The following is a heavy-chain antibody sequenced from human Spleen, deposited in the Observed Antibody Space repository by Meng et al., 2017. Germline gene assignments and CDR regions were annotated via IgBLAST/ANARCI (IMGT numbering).Heavy chain of an antibody. Sequence: GESLKISCTASGFTFGDYAMSWVRQAPGKGLEWVSAISGGGGTTYYADSVKGRFTISRDNSKNTLSLQMNSLRADDTAVYYCAKGWGGYYFDFWGQGTLVTVSS. CDR3: AKGWGGYYFDF. D-gene: IGHD2-21*01. CDR2: ISGGGGTT. V-gene: IGHV3-23*01. CDR1: GFTFGDYA. J-gene: IGHJ4*02.